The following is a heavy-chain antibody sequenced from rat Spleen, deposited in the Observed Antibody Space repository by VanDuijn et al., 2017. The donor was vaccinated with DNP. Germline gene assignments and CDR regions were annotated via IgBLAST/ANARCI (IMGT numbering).Heavy chain of an antibody. CDR1: GFTFSNHG. Sequence: EVQLVESGGGLVQPGRSLKLSCAVSGFTFSNHGMAWVRQAPTKGLEWVASISSGGGITDYRDSVKGRFTISRDDAKNTLYLQMNSLRSEDTATYYCAARYSSSWFAYWGQGTLVTVSS. D-gene: IGHD1-2*01. CDR2: ISSGGGIT. J-gene: IGHJ3*01. CDR3: AARYSSSWFAY. V-gene: IGHV5S13*01.